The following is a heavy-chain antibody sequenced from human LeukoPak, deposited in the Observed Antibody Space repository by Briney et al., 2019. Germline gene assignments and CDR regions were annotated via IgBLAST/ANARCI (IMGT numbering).Heavy chain of an antibody. Sequence: VASVKVSCKASGYTFTGYYMQWLRQAPGQGLEWMGWINPNSGDTNYAQKFQGRVTMTRDTSISTAYMELSRLRSDDTAVYYCARDVPNTTGTTTDAFDIWGQGTMVTVSS. V-gene: IGHV1-2*02. CDR2: INPNSGDT. D-gene: IGHD1-1*01. CDR3: ARDVPNTTGTTTDAFDI. CDR1: GYTFTGYY. J-gene: IGHJ3*02.